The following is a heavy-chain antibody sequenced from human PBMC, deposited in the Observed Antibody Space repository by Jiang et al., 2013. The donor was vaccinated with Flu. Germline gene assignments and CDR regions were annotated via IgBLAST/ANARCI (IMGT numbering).Heavy chain of an antibody. D-gene: IGHD3-22*01. Sequence: SLTCTVSGGSISSGGYYWSWIRQHPGKGLEWIGYIYYSGSTYYNPSLKSRVTISVDTSKNQFSLKLSSVTAANTAVYYCAREFGIKGGTMIVVDSGYFDLWGRGTLVTVSS. CDR2: IYYSGST. CDR3: AREFGIKGGTMIVVDSGYFDL. CDR1: GGSISSGGYY. V-gene: IGHV4-31*03. J-gene: IGHJ2*01.